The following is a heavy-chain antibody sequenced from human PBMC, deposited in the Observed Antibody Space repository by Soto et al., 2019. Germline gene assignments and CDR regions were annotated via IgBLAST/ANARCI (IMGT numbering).Heavy chain of an antibody. V-gene: IGHV3-30*18. CDR3: ANGEYSSSWYFNY. Sequence: QVQLVESGGGVVQPGRSLRLSCAASGFTFSSYGMHWVRQAPGKGLEWVAVISYDGSNKYYADSVKGRFTISRDNSKNTLYLQMNSLRAEDTAVYYCANGEYSSSWYFNYWGQGTLVTVSS. CDR2: ISYDGSNK. D-gene: IGHD6-13*01. J-gene: IGHJ4*02. CDR1: GFTFSSYG.